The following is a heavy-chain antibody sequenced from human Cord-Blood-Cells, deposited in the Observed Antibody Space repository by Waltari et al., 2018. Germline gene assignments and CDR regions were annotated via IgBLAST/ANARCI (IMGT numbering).Heavy chain of an antibody. Sequence: EVQLVESGGGLVKPGGSLRLSCAASGFTFSSYSMNSVRHAPGKGMEWVSSISSSSSYIYYADSVKGRFTISRDNAKNSLYLQMNSLRAEDTAVYYCARDSSSWYYYYGMDVWGQGTTVTVSS. CDR2: ISSSSSYI. CDR3: ARDSSSWYYYYGMDV. CDR1: GFTFSSYS. D-gene: IGHD6-13*01. J-gene: IGHJ6*02. V-gene: IGHV3-21*01.